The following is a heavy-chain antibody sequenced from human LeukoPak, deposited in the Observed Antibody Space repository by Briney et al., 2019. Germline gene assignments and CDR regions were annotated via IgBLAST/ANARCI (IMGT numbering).Heavy chain of an antibody. V-gene: IGHV4-39*01. CDR2: IYYSGST. D-gene: IGHD4-17*01. Sequence: PSETLSLTCTVSGGSISSSSYYWGWIRQPPGKGLEWIGSIYYSGSTYYTPSLKSRVTISVDTSKNQFSLKLSSVTAADTAVYYCARPDGDSLFDYWGQGTLVTVSS. CDR3: ARPDGDSLFDY. CDR1: GGSISSSSYY. J-gene: IGHJ4*02.